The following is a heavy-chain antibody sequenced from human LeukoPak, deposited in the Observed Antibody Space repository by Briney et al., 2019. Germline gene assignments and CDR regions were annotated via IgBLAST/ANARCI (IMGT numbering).Heavy chain of an antibody. CDR2: IYTSGST. CDR3: ASYPRGVIVSADDASDI. Sequence: SETLSLTCTVSGGSISSYYWSWIRQPAGKGLEWIGRIYTSGSTNYNPSLKSRVTMSVDTSKNQFSLKLSSVTAADTAVYYCASYPRGVIVSADDASDIWGQGTMVTVSS. V-gene: IGHV4-4*07. CDR1: GGSISSYY. J-gene: IGHJ3*02. D-gene: IGHD3-16*02.